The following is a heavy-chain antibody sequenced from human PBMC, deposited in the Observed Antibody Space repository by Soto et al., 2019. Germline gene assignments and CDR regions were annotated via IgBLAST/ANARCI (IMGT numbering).Heavy chain of an antibody. J-gene: IGHJ6*02. D-gene: IGHD3-10*01. CDR3: ARDSNMEASPFHYYIMDV. CDR2: ISSDGSTK. CDR1: GFPFSSYA. V-gene: IGHV3-30*04. Sequence: QVQLVESGGGVVQPGRSLRLSCTASGFPFSSYAIHWVRQAPGKGLEWVAIISSDGSTKYYIDSVKGRFTISRDNSKNTLYMQMNSLRGEDTAVYYCARDSNMEASPFHYYIMDVWGLGTTVTVSS.